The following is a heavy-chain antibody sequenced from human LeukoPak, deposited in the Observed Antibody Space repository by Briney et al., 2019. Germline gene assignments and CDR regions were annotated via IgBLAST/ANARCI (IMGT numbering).Heavy chain of an antibody. D-gene: IGHD1-1*01. Sequence: SETLSLTCTVSGDSIRSPNYYWGWIRQPPGKGLEWIGSIFHSGSTFYNPSLKSRVTISVDTSENQFSLKLSSVTAADTAVYYCARRVARTGIYAFDIWGQGTMVTVSS. V-gene: IGHV4-39*07. CDR2: IFHSGST. CDR3: ARRVARTGIYAFDI. CDR1: GDSIRSPNYY. J-gene: IGHJ3*02.